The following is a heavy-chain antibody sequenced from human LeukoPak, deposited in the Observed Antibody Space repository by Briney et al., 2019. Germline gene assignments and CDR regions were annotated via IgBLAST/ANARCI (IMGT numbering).Heavy chain of an antibody. V-gene: IGHV3-30*18. CDR2: ISYDGSNK. D-gene: IGHD3-10*01. Sequence: GGSLRLSCAASGFTFSSYGMHWVRQAPGKGLEWVAVISYDGSNKYYADSVKGRFTISRDNSKNTLYLQMNSLRAEDTAVYSCAKGDSIAMVRGRMDVWGKGTPVTVSS. J-gene: IGHJ6*04. CDR3: AKGDSIAMVRGRMDV. CDR1: GFTFSSYG.